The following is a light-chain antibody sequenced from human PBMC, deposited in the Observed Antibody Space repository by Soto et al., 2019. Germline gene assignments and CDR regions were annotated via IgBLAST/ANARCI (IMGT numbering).Light chain of an antibody. CDR1: SSDVGGYNH. V-gene: IGLV2-14*01. J-gene: IGLJ2*01. CDR3: GSYTTGNTRV. CDR2: EVS. Sequence: QSVLTQPASVSGSPGQSITISCTGTSSDVGGYNHVSWYQQHPGKAPNLMIYEVSNRPSGVSNRFSGSKSGNTASLTISGLQAEDEADYYCGSYTTGNTRVFGGGTKLTVL.